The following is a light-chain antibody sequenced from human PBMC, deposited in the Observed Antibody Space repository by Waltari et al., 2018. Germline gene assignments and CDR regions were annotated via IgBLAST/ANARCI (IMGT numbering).Light chain of an antibody. CDR2: RAS. CDR1: QSVGRSS. Sequence: EIVLTQSPGTASLSPGERVTLSCRASQSVGRSSLAWYQQKPGQAPRLVIYRASRRATGIPDRLSGSGSGTDFSLTISRLEPEDFAVYYCQQHGTLPATFGQGTKVEIK. V-gene: IGKV3-20*01. CDR3: QQHGTLPAT. J-gene: IGKJ1*01.